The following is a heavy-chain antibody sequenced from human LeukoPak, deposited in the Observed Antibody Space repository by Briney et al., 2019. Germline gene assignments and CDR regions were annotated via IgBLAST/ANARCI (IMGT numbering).Heavy chain of an antibody. J-gene: IGHJ3*02. D-gene: IGHD3-10*01. Sequence: GESLKISCKGSGYSFTSYWIGWVRQMPGKGLEWMGIIYPGDSDTRYSPSFQGQVTIPADKSISTAYLQWSSLKASDTAMYYCARSASKPSAMVRGGRDAFDIWGQGTMVTVSS. CDR3: ARSASKPSAMVRGGRDAFDI. CDR1: GYSFTSYW. V-gene: IGHV5-51*01. CDR2: IYPGDSDT.